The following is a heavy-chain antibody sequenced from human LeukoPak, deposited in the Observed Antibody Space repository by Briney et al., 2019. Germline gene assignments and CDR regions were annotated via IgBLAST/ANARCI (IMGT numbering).Heavy chain of an antibody. CDR2: MNPNSGNT. CDR3: ATAKVVVDAFDI. D-gene: IGHD3-22*01. V-gene: IGHV1-8*03. J-gene: IGHJ3*02. CDR1: GGTFSSYA. Sequence: ASVKVSCKASGGTFSSYAINWVRQATGQGLEWMGWMNPNSGNTGYAQKFQGRVTITRNTSISTAYMELSSLRSEDTAVYYCATAKVVVDAFDIWGQGTMVTVSS.